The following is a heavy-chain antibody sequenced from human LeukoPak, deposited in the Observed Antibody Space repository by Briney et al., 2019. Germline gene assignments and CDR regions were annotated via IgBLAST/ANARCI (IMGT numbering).Heavy chain of an antibody. J-gene: IGHJ2*01. CDR2: IYYSGST. CDR1: GDSISRYY. V-gene: IGHV4-59*01. D-gene: IGHD3-10*01. CDR3: ARAPLLRYYGSGSYYNFDL. Sequence: SETLSLTCTVPGDSISRYYWSWIRQPPGKGLEWIGYIYYSGSTNYNPSLKSRVTISVDTSKNQFSLKLSSVTAADTAVYYCARAPLLRYYGSGSYYNFDLWGRGTLVTVSS.